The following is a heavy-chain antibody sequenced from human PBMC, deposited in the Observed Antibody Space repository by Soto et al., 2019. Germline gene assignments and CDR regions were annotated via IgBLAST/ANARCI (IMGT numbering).Heavy chain of an antibody. J-gene: IGHJ6*02. CDR3: TRGEDSYGRPPMDV. V-gene: IGHV3-21*03. D-gene: IGHD5-18*01. CDR2: NSSSRSYI. CDR1: RFTFSSFC. Sequence: GGSLSLSCAAYRFTFSSFCMNWVRQPPGNGLEWVSCNSSSRSYIYYAGSGNGRYTNSRDNAKTTLYLQMNRLRAEYKAVYYCTRGEDSYGRPPMDVWGQGTTVTVSS.